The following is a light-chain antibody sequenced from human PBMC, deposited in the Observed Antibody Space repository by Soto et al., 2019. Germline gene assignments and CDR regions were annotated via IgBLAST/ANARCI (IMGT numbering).Light chain of an antibody. CDR2: WAS. CDR1: QRLLYSSNNKNY. Sequence: DIVMTQSPDSLAVSLGERATINCKSSQRLLYSSNNKNYLTWYQHKPGQPPKLLIYWASTRESGVPDRFSGSGSGTDFTLTISSLQAEDVAVYYCQQYYSIPPTFGGGTKVEIK. J-gene: IGKJ4*01. V-gene: IGKV4-1*01. CDR3: QQYYSIPPT.